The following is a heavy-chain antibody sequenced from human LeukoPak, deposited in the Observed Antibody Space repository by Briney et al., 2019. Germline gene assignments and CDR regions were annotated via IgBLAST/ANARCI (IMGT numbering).Heavy chain of an antibody. CDR2: ISGCGGRT. D-gene: IGHD6-13*01. Sequence: PVGSLSLSCAASGLTFCGYAMSWVRGAPGHGVEWGSGISGCGGRTYYAHSVRGRFTISRDNSKNTLYLQMNSLRAEDTAVYYCAKDLPPGIAAAGTGWMYDFWGQGTLVTVSS. V-gene: IGHV3-23*01. J-gene: IGHJ4*02. CDR1: GLTFCGYA. CDR3: AKDLPPGIAAAGTGWMYDF.